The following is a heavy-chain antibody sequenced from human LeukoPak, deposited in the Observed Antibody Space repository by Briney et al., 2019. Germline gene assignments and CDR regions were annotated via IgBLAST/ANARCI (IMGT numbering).Heavy chain of an antibody. CDR2: IYHSGST. J-gene: IGHJ4*02. Sequence: SETLSLTCTVSGYSISSGYYWGWIRQPPGKRLEWIGSIYHSGSTYYNPSLKSRVTISVDTSKNQFSLKLSSVTAADTAVYYCAKVGSYERYFDYWGQGTLVTVS. D-gene: IGHD1-26*01. V-gene: IGHV4-38-2*02. CDR1: GYSISSGYY. CDR3: AKVGSYERYFDY.